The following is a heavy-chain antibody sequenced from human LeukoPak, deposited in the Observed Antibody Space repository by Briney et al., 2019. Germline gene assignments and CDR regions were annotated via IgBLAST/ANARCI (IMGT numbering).Heavy chain of an antibody. J-gene: IGHJ5*02. V-gene: IGHV4-59*08. CDR3: ARGHYDFNA. D-gene: IGHD3-3*01. Sequence: SETLSLTCTVSGGSIINTYWSWIRQASGKGPEWIAYMFSSGGDTNYNPFLKSRVTMSIDTSNNQFSLTLTSVTAADTAVYFCARGHYDFNAWGQGILVTVSS. CDR2: MFSSGGDT. CDR1: GGSIINTY.